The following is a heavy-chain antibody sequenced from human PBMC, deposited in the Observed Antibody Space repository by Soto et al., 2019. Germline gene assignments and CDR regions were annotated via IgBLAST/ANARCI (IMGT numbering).Heavy chain of an antibody. Sequence: SVKVSCKASGGTFSSYAISWVRQAPGQGLEWMGGIIPIFGNAYYAQKLQGRVTMTRDTSTSTAYLEVRSLTSDDTAVYYCARPIGYDMTLNYFDYWGQGTLVTVSS. D-gene: IGHD5-12*01. CDR2: IIPIFGNA. CDR3: ARPIGYDMTLNYFDY. CDR1: GGTFSSYA. J-gene: IGHJ4*02. V-gene: IGHV1-69*05.